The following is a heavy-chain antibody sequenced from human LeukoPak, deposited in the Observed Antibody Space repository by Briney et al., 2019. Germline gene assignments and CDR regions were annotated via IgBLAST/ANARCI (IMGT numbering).Heavy chain of an antibody. V-gene: IGHV1-18*01. CDR3: ARVGFSKYYHHMDV. CDR2: ISAHTGDI. J-gene: IGHJ6*03. D-gene: IGHD4-11*01. CDR1: GYTLTSYG. Sequence: GAPVKVSCKASGYTLTSYGVYWVRQAPGQGLEWVGWISAHTGDIKYAQKFQGRVTMTTDTSTSTAYMELRNLRSDDTAVYYCARVGFSKYYHHMDVWGKGTTVTVSS.